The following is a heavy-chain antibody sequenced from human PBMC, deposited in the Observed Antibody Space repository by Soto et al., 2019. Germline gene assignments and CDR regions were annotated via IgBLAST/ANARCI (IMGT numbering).Heavy chain of an antibody. J-gene: IGHJ6*02. Sequence: AASGFTFSSYGMHWVRQAPGKGLEWVAVISYDGSNKYYADSVKGRFAISRDNSKNTLYLQMNSLRAEDTAVYYCGREYYDFWSGYYTGVDYYYGMDVWGQGTTVTVSS. V-gene: IGHV3-30*03. CDR2: ISYDGSNK. CDR1: GFTFSSYG. CDR3: GREYYDFWSGYYTGVDYYYGMDV. D-gene: IGHD3-3*01.